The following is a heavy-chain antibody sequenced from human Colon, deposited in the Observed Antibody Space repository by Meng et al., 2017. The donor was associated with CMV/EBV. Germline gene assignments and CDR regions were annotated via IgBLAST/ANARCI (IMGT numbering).Heavy chain of an antibody. J-gene: IGHJ4*02. CDR1: GGSFTTNSHF. Sequence: QLELEESGPGLVKPSETLSLTCSVSGGSFTTNSHFWAWIRQPPGKGLEYIGSIYNSGSTYYNASLKSRVTMSVDTSKNQFSLKLSSVTAADTAKYYCARGVLNFFDYWGQGTLVTVSS. V-gene: IGHV4-39*07. D-gene: IGHD3-10*01. CDR3: ARGVLNFFDY. CDR2: IYNSGST.